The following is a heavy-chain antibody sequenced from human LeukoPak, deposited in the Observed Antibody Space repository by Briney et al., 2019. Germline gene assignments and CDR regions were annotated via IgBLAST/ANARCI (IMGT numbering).Heavy chain of an antibody. CDR2: IQYDGHDY. V-gene: IGHV3-30*02. D-gene: IGHD4-11*01. CDR1: GFSLSRYD. Sequence: GGSLRLSCAASGFSLSRYDMQWVRQAPGKRLEWVAFIQYDGHDYYYADSVRGRFTISRDNSKNILSLQMNSLRAEDTAVYYCAREMTTPDDAFDIWGQGTMVTVSS. CDR3: AREMTTPDDAFDI. J-gene: IGHJ3*02.